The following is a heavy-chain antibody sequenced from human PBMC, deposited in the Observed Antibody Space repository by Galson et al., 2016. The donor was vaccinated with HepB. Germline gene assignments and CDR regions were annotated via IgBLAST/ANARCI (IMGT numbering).Heavy chain of an antibody. D-gene: IGHD3-9*01. CDR1: GSSIRSSTHY. J-gene: IGHJ2*01. Sequence: SETLSLTCTVSGSSIRSSTHYWAWVRQSPGRGLEWVGSSFHSGSAYYNPSLKSRVFISVDTSRSQFSLRLDSVTAADTAVYYCARKTWFWYIDIWGRGTLVTVSS. CDR3: ARKTWFWYIDI. CDR2: SFHSGSA. V-gene: IGHV4-39*01.